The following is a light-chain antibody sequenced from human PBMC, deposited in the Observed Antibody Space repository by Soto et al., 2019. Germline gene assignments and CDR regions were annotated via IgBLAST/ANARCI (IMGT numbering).Light chain of an antibody. CDR3: LQHYNFSWT. Sequence: AIQMTQSPSSLSASVGDRVTISCRASQDIRNTLALYQQKPGEAPKLLIFAASNLQSGVPSRFSGSGSVTDFTLAITSLQPEGFATYYCLQHYNFSWTYGQGTKVELK. V-gene: IGKV1-6*01. CDR2: AAS. CDR1: QDIRNT. J-gene: IGKJ1*01.